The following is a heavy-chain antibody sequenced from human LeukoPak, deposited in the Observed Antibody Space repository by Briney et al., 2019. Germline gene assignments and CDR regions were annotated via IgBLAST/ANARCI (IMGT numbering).Heavy chain of an antibody. CDR2: ISSSGSTI. D-gene: IGHD6-13*01. V-gene: IGHV3-23*01. J-gene: IGHJ6*02. Sequence: GGSLRLSCAASGFIFSNYGMNWVRQAPGKGLEWVSYISSSGSTIYYADSVKGRFTISKDNSKNTVYLQMSSLRVDDTAVYYCAKAASSSWPSYYYGMDVWGQGTTVTVSS. CDR1: GFIFSNYG. CDR3: AKAASSSWPSYYYGMDV.